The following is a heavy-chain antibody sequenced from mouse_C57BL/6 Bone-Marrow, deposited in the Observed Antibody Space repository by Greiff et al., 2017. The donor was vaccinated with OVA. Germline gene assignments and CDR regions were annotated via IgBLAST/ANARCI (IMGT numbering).Heavy chain of an antibody. J-gene: IGHJ4*01. D-gene: IGHD1-2*01. CDR1: GYTFTSYW. CDR3: ARDSITTEAMDY. CDR2: LDPSDSYT. V-gene: IGHV1-69*01. Sequence: VQLQQPGAELVMPGASVKLSCKASGYTFTSYWMHWVKQRPGQGLEWIGELDPSDSYTNYNQKFKGKSTLTVDKSSSTAYMQLSSLTSEDSAVYYCARDSITTEAMDYWGQGTSVTVSS.